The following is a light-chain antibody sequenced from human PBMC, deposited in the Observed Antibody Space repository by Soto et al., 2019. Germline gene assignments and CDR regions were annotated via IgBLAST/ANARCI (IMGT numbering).Light chain of an antibody. J-gene: IGLJ3*02. CDR1: SSDIGGYNF. Sequence: QSALTQPASVSGSPGQSITISCTGTSSDIGGYNFVSWYQQYPGTAPKLVIYEGAKRPPEVSNRFSGSKSGNTASLSISGLQAEDEADYYCSSYAGSSTLVFGGGTKRTVL. CDR3: SSYAGSSTLV. CDR2: EGA. V-gene: IGLV2-23*01.